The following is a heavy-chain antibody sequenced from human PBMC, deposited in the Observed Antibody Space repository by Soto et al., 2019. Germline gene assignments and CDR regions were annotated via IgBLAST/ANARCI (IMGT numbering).Heavy chain of an antibody. D-gene: IGHD1-20*01. CDR1: GFNFNDFS. CDR3: VVSAR. V-gene: IGHV3-7*01. Sequence: EVQLVEAGGGLVQSGGSLRLSCAASGFNFNDFSMGWVRQAPAKGLEWVANINKDGSKTHYMESVKGRFAISRDNAKSSPSLYINRMRVKYTAVYFCVVSARWCQGTLVTVSS. CDR2: INKDGSKT. J-gene: IGHJ4*02.